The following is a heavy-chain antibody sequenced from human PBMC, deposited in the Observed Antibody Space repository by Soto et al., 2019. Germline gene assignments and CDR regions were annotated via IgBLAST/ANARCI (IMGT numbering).Heavy chain of an antibody. Sequence: QVQLQESGPGLLKPSQTLSLTCAVSGGSISHVYYYLSWIRPLPDKGLEWIGHIYNGGSTYNNPSLTSRVTIPVDTSRTQFSLQLTSVSAAETAVNYCATGPSGDKVDSWGQGILVTVSS. D-gene: IGHD7-27*01. CDR1: GGSISHVYYY. V-gene: IGHV4-30-4*01. CDR2: IYNGGST. CDR3: ATGPSGDKVDS. J-gene: IGHJ4*02.